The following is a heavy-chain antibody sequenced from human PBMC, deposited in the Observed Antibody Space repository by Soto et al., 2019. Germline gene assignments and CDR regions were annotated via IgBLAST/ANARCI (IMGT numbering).Heavy chain of an antibody. Sequence: QVQLVQSGAEVKNPGASVKVSCKASGYTFSDYDINWVRQAAGQGLEWMGWMNPYSGNTGYAQKFQGRVIMTIDTSITTAYLELSSLTFEDTAIYYCARGRFRRTWFDPWGQGTLVTVSS. CDR2: MNPYSGNT. J-gene: IGHJ5*02. D-gene: IGHD3-16*01. V-gene: IGHV1-8*01. CDR3: ARGRFRRTWFDP. CDR1: GYTFSDYD.